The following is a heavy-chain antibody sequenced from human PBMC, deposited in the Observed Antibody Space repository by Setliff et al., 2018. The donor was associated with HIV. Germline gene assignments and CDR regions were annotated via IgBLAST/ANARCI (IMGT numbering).Heavy chain of an antibody. CDR1: GFRVSVYS. V-gene: IGHV3-48*01. D-gene: IGHD1-1*01. CDR2: ITGSSTT. J-gene: IGHJ3*01. CDR3: ARDHVVNGFDV. Sequence: GGSLRLSCAASGFRVSVYSMHWVRQAPGKGLEWLSYITGSSTTYYAESVKGRFTISRDNARNSLYLQVNSLRVEDTAVYFCARDHVVNGFDVWGQGTMVTVSS.